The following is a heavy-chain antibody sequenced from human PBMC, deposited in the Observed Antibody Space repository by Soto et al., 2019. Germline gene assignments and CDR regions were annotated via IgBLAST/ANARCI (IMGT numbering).Heavy chain of an antibody. V-gene: IGHV3-30-3*01. J-gene: IGHJ6*02. Sequence: QMQLVESGGGVVQPGRSLRLSCVASGFTFDLNGLHWVRQAPGKGLEWVTVISYDGSDKYYADSLKGRVTVSRDNSKNXLELHSDSMRTEDTAIYYCARDRGVGRENSFGMDVWGQGTTVTVSS. CDR1: GFTFDLNG. CDR2: ISYDGSDK. CDR3: ARDRGVGRENSFGMDV. D-gene: IGHD2-8*02.